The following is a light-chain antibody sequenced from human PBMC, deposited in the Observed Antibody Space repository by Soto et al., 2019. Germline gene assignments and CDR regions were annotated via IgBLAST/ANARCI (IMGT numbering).Light chain of an antibody. J-gene: IGKJ1*01. CDR2: TAS. Sequence: QMSQSPSSVSASVGARVTLTCRASQNIRKYLNWYQQKPGTAPQLLIYTASSLQVGFPSRFSGSGSGTEFTLTISRLQPDEFATYDCQHYNTFWTVGEGTKVDIK. CDR1: QNIRKY. CDR3: QHYNTFWT. V-gene: IGKV1-39*01.